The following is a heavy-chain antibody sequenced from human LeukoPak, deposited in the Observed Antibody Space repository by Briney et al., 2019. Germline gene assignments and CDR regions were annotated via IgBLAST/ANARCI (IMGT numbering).Heavy chain of an antibody. D-gene: IGHD6-6*01. CDR1: GYSISSGYY. Sequence: KTSETLSLTCAVSGYSISSGYYWGWIRQPPGKGLEWIGYIYYSGSTNYNPSLKSRVTISVDTSKNQFSLKLSSVTAADTAVYYCARVGYSSSSSAFDIWGQGTMVTVSS. CDR3: ARVGYSSSSSAFDI. V-gene: IGHV4-38-2*01. CDR2: IYYSGST. J-gene: IGHJ3*02.